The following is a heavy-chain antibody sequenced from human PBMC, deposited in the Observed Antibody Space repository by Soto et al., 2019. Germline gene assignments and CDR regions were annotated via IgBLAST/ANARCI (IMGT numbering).Heavy chain of an antibody. D-gene: IGHD3-22*01. Sequence: SETLSLTCTVSGGSISSGDYYWSWIRQPPGKGLEWIGYIYYSGSTYYNPSLKSRVTISVDTSKNQFSLKLSSVTAADTAVYYCARVEGDSSGPYYFDYWGQGTLVTVSS. CDR2: IYYSGST. CDR3: ARVEGDSSGPYYFDY. J-gene: IGHJ4*02. V-gene: IGHV4-30-4*01. CDR1: GGSISSGDYY.